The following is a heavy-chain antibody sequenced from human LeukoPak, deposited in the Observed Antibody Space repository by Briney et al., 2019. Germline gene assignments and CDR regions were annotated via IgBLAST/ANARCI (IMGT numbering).Heavy chain of an antibody. V-gene: IGHV4-39*01. CDR3: ARRLRWSPYYFDY. CDR1: GGSISSSSYY. Sequence: SETLSLTCTVSGGSISSSSYYWGWIRQPSGKGLEWIGRIYYSGSTYYNPSLKSRVTISVDTSKNQFSLNLSSVTAADTAVYYCARRLRWSPYYFDYWGQGTLVTVSS. D-gene: IGHD4-23*01. CDR2: IYYSGST. J-gene: IGHJ4*02.